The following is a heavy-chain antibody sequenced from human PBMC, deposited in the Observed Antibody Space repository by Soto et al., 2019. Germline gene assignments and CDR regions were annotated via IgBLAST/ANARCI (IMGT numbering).Heavy chain of an antibody. CDR2: ISGRGGST. V-gene: IGHV3-23*01. CDR1: GFTFPSYA. Sequence: EVQLLESGGGLVQPGGSLRLSCAASGFTFPSYAMTWVRQAPGKGLEWVSDISGRGGSTYYADSVKGRFTISRDNSKNTMYLEMNSLRVEDTAVYYCAKDASYDSSGHWSPLDYWGQGTLVTVSS. D-gene: IGHD3-22*01. J-gene: IGHJ4*02. CDR3: AKDASYDSSGHWSPLDY.